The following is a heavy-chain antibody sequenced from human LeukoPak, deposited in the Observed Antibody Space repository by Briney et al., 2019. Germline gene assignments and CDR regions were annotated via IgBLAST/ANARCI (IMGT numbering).Heavy chain of an antibody. CDR1: GGSISSGGYY. V-gene: IGHV4-39*07. Sequence: SETLSLTCTVSGGSISSGGYYWSWIRQPPGKGLEWIGEINHSGSTNYSPSLKSRVTISVDTSKNQFSLKLSSVTAADTAVYYCARAVKYSDYADAFDIWGQGTMVTVSS. D-gene: IGHD4-11*01. J-gene: IGHJ3*02. CDR3: ARAVKYSDYADAFDI. CDR2: INHSGST.